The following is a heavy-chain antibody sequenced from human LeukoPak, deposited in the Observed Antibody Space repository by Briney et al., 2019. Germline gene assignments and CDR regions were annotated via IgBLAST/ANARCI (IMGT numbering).Heavy chain of an antibody. CDR2: ISSSSSYI. J-gene: IGHJ4*02. D-gene: IGHD3-10*01. Sequence: GGSLRLSCAASGFTFSSYSMNWVRQAPGKGLEWVSSISSSSSYIYYADSVKGRFTISRDNAKNSLYLQMNSLRAEDTAVYYCARGGRITMVRRVDYWGQGTLVTVSS. V-gene: IGHV3-21*01. CDR3: ARGGRITMVRRVDY. CDR1: GFTFSSYS.